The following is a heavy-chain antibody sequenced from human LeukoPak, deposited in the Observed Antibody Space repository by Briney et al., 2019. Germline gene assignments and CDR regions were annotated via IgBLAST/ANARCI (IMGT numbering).Heavy chain of an antibody. CDR1: GGSISSYY. CDR2: IYYSGST. Sequence: SETLSLTCTVSGGSISSYYWSWIRQPPGKGLEWIGYIYYSGSTNYNPSLKSRVTISVDTSKNQFSLKLSSVTAADTAVYYCAGGGGLNLDVWGQGTTVTVSS. J-gene: IGHJ6*02. CDR3: AGGGGLNLDV. V-gene: IGHV4-59*08. D-gene: IGHD1-1*01.